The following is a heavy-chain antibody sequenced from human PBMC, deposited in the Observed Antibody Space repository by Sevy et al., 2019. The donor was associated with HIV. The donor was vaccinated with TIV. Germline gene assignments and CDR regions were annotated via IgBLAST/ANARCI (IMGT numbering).Heavy chain of an antibody. Sequence: GGSLRLSCAASGFTFSRYAMNWLRQAPGKGLEWVSTISGSGGSTYYADSVKGRFTISRDNSKNTLDLQMNSLRAEDTAVYYCAKAGGDIVLMVYGFAFDIWGQGTMVTVSS. D-gene: IGHD2-8*01. CDR3: AKAGGDIVLMVYGFAFDI. J-gene: IGHJ3*02. V-gene: IGHV3-23*01. CDR1: GFTFSRYA. CDR2: ISGSGGST.